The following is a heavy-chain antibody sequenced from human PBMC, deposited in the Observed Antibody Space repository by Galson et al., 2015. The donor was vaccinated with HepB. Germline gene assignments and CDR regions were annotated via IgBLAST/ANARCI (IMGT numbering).Heavy chain of an antibody. J-gene: IGHJ4*03. CDR3: ARDLGRWLQFGLRYFDY. CDR2: ISSSSSYI. Sequence: SLRLSCAASGFTFSSYSMNWVRQAPGKGLEWVSSISSSSSYIYYADSVKGRFTISRDNAKNSLYLQMNSLRAEDTAVYYCARDLGRWLQFGLRYFDYWGQGTMVTVSS. D-gene: IGHD5-24*01. CDR1: GFTFSSYS. V-gene: IGHV3-21*01.